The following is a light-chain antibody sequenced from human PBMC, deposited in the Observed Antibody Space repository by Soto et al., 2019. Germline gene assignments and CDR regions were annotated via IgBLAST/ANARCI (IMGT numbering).Light chain of an antibody. V-gene: IGKV1-39*01. CDR3: QQSYSTLT. CDR2: AAS. CDR1: QSISSY. Sequence: DIQMTQSPSTLSASAGERVTITCRASQSISSYLNWYQQKPGKAPKLLIYAASSLQSGVPSRFSGSGSGTDFILTISRLQPDYFANYYWQQSYSTLTFGQGTRLEIK. J-gene: IGKJ5*01.